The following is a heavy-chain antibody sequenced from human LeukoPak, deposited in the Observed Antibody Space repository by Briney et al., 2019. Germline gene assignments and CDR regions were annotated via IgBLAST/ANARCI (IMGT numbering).Heavy chain of an antibody. Sequence: PGGSLRLSCAASGFTFSSYSMNWVRQAPGKGLEWVSSISSSSSYIYYADSVKGRFTISRDNAKNSLYLQMNSLRAEDTAVYYCARDPPIEYSSYPDYWGQGTLVTVSS. CDR2: ISSSSSYI. CDR3: ARDPPIEYSSYPDY. V-gene: IGHV3-21*01. CDR1: GFTFSSYS. J-gene: IGHJ4*02. D-gene: IGHD6-6*01.